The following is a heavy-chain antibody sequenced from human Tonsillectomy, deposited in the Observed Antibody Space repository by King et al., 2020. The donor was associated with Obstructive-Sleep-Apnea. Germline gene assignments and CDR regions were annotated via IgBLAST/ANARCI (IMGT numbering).Heavy chain of an antibody. D-gene: IGHD4-17*01. J-gene: IGHJ6*02. Sequence: QLQESGPGLVKPSGTLSLTCAVSGGSISSGNWWSWVRQPPGKGLEWVGEIYHSGSTNYNPSLKSRVTISVDKSKNQFSLNLSSVTAADTAVYYCARTSEPSSVLYGDYWFGMDVWDQGTTVTVSS. CDR1: GGSISSGNW. CDR3: ARTSEPSSVLYGDYWFGMDV. V-gene: IGHV4-4*02. CDR2: IYHSGST.